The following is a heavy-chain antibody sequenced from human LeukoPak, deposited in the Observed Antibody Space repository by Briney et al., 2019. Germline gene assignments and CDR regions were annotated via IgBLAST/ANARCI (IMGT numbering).Heavy chain of an antibody. CDR2: IYYSGST. CDR3: ATGYDILTGPFDY. J-gene: IGHJ4*02. V-gene: IGHV4-59*01. D-gene: IGHD3-9*01. Sequence: SETLSLTCTVSGGSISSYYWSWIRQPPGKGREWIGYIYYSGSTNYNPSLKSRVTISVDTSKNQFSLKLSSVTAADTAVYYCATGYDILTGPFDYWGQGTLVTVSS. CDR1: GGSISSYY.